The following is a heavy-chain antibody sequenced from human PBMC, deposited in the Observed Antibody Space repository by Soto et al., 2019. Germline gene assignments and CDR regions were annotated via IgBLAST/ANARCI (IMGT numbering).Heavy chain of an antibody. CDR3: ARAGFRAPGYFDY. Sequence: QVQLQESGPGLVKPSETLSLTCTVSGGSVSSGSYYWSWIRQPPGKGLEWIGYIYYSGSTNYNPSLKSRVTISVDTSKNQLSLKLSSVTAADTAVYYCARAGFRAPGYFDYWGQGTLVTVSS. J-gene: IGHJ4*02. D-gene: IGHD3-10*01. V-gene: IGHV4-61*01. CDR1: GGSVSSGSYY. CDR2: IYYSGST.